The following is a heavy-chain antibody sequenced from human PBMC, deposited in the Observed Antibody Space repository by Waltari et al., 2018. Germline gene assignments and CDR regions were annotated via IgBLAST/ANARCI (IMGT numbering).Heavy chain of an antibody. CDR3: ARGGWGFYLDD. J-gene: IGHJ4*02. Sequence: EVQLVESGGGLVKPGGSLRLSCAASGFTFSSYSMNWVRQVPGKGLEWVSSISSTGSYTHYADSVKGRFSISRDNAKNSLYLQMNSLRAEDTAVYYCARGGWGFYLDDWGQGTLVT. CDR1: GFTFSSYS. CDR2: ISSTGSYT. V-gene: IGHV3-21*01. D-gene: IGHD7-27*01.